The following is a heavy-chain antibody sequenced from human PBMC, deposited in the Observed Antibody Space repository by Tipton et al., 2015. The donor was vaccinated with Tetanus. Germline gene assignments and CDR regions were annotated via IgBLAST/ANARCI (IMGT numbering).Heavy chain of an antibody. CDR1: GGSISSGGYY. Sequence: TLSLTCTVSGGSISSGGYYWSWIRQHPGKGLEWIGDIYYSGSTYYNPSLKSRVTISVDTSTNQFSLKLNSVTAADTAVYYCARDQARGARGWNYFDYWGQGTLVTVSS. CDR2: IYYSGST. D-gene: IGHD1-26*01. CDR3: ARDQARGARGWNYFDY. V-gene: IGHV4-31*03. J-gene: IGHJ4*02.